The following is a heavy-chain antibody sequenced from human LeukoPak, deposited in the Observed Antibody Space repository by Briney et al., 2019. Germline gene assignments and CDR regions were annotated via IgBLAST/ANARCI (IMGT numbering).Heavy chain of an antibody. CDR2: IWYDGSNK. V-gene: IGHV3-33*01. CDR3: ARARGVSTGYRPIDY. CDR1: GFTFSTSG. D-gene: IGHD3-22*01. J-gene: IGHJ4*02. Sequence: GRSLRLSCAASGFTFSTSGMHWVRQAPGKGLEWVAVIWYDGSNKHYAESVRGRFSISRDNSKSTLYLQMNSLKAEDTAVYYCARARGVSTGYRPIDYWGQGTLVTVSS.